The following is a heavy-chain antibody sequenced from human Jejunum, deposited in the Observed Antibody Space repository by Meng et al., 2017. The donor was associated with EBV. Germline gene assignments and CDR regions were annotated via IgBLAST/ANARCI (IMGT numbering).Heavy chain of an antibody. Sequence: EVQLVESGGGLVQPGGSLRLSCAASGLAFSAYGLSWVRQTPGKGLEWVSGISGSGGITYYADSVKGRFTISRDNSKNTLYLQMNSLRAEDTAVYYCAKDNGGPHHWGQGTLVTVSS. CDR2: ISGSGGIT. J-gene: IGHJ5*02. D-gene: IGHD4-23*01. CDR3: AKDNGGPHH. V-gene: IGHV3-23*04. CDR1: GLAFSAYG.